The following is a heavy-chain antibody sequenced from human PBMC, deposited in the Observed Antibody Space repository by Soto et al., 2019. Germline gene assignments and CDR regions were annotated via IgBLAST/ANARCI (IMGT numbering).Heavy chain of an antibody. J-gene: IGHJ4*02. CDR2: ISYDGSNK. CDR1: GLNFSSYA. CDR3: ARGREYSSSHCDY. V-gene: IGHV3-30-3*01. D-gene: IGHD6-6*01. Sequence: SESLSCAASGLNFSSYAMHWVRQAPGKGLEWVAVISYDGSNKYYADSVKGRFTISRDNSKNTLYLQMNSLRAEDTAGYYCARGREYSSSHCDYWGQGTRVTVSS.